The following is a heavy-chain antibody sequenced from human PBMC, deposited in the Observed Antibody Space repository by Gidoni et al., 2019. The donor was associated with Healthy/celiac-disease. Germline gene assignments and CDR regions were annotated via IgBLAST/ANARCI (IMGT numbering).Heavy chain of an antibody. CDR1: GFPFSSYS. V-gene: IGHV3-21*01. CDR2: ISSSSSYI. J-gene: IGHJ6*02. Sequence: EVQLVESGGGLVKPGGSLRLSCAASGFPFSSYSMTWVRQAPGKGLEWVSSISSSSSYIYYADSVKGRFTISRDNAKNSLYLQMNSLRAEDTAVYYCARDLLYSSGWYGDYYYYYGMDVWGQGTTVTVSS. CDR3: ARDLLYSSGWYGDYYYYYGMDV. D-gene: IGHD6-19*01.